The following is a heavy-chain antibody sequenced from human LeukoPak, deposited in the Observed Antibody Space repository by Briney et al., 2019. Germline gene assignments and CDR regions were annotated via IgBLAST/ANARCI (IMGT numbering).Heavy chain of an antibody. CDR1: GFTFSSYG. D-gene: IGHD5-18*01. Sequence: PGGSLRLSCAASGFTFSSYGMHWVRQAPGKGLGWVAVISYDGSNKYCADSVKGRFTISRDNSKNTLYLQMNSLRAEDTAVYYCAEAFGQLWDLYYYGMDVWGKGTTVTVSS. J-gene: IGHJ6*04. CDR3: AEAFGQLWDLYYYGMDV. V-gene: IGHV3-30*18. CDR2: ISYDGSNK.